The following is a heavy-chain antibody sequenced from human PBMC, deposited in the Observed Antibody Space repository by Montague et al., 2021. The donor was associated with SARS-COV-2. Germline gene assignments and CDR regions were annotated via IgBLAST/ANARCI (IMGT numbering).Heavy chain of an antibody. J-gene: IGHJ4*02. CDR3: ARHLAISGPAAVFDY. V-gene: IGHV4-39*01. CDR2: IHYSGIT. D-gene: IGHD2-2*01. CDR1: GDSISSGYFY. Sequence: SETLSLTYTVSGDSISSGYFYWGWIRQHPGKGLEWVGTIHYSGITYYNPSLKSRVTISVDTSRNQFSLKLSSVTAADTAIYYCARHLAISGPAAVFDYWGQGTLVTVSS.